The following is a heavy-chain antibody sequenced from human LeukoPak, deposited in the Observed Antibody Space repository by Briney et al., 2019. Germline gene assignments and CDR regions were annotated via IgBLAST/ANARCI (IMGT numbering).Heavy chain of an antibody. J-gene: IGHJ6*02. Sequence: SETLSLTCAVYGGSFSGYYWSWIRKPPGQGLELIGYIYYSGSTNYNPSLKSRVTISVDTSKNQFSLKLSSVTAADTAVYYCARLLDCSSTSCYRYYYYYGMDVWGQGTTVTVSS. D-gene: IGHD2-2*02. CDR3: ARLLDCSSTSCYRYYYYYGMDV. V-gene: IGHV4-59*08. CDR1: GGSFSGYY. CDR2: IYYSGST.